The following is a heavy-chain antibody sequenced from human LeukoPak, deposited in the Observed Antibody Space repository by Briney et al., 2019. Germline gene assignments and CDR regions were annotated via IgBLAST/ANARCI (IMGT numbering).Heavy chain of an antibody. J-gene: IGHJ4*02. D-gene: IGHD3-9*01. Sequence: SQTLSLTCAISGDSVSSNSAAWNWIRQSPSRGLEWLGRTYYRSKWYNDYAVSVKSRITINPDTSKNQFSLQLNSMTPEDTAVYYCAREGKDYDILTGYQHFDYWGQGTLVTVSS. CDR2: TYYRSKWYN. CDR3: AREGKDYDILTGYQHFDY. V-gene: IGHV6-1*01. CDR1: GDSVSSNSAA.